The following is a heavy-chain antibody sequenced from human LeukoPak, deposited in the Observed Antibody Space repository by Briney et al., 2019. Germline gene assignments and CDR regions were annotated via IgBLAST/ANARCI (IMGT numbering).Heavy chain of an antibody. CDR3: ARGYSYGPEYYFDY. CDR1: GGSISSGGYY. V-gene: IGHV4-61*08. J-gene: IGHJ4*02. Sequence: SETLSLTCTVSGGSISSGGYYWSWIRQHPGKGLEWIGYIYYSGSTNYNPSLKSRVTISVDTSKNQFSLKLSSVTAADTAVYYCARGYSYGPEYYFDYWGQGTLVTVSS. D-gene: IGHD5-18*01. CDR2: IYYSGST.